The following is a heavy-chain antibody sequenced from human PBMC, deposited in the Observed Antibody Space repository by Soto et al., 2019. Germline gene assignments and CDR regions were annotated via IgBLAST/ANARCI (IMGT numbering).Heavy chain of an antibody. CDR1: GGSFSGYY. J-gene: IGHJ6*02. CDR2: INHSGST. D-gene: IGHD6-13*01. CDR3: ARGMYSSSWYTYYCGMDV. V-gene: IGHV4-34*01. Sequence: SETLSLTCAVYGGSFSGYYWSWIRQPPGKGLEWIGEINHSGSTNYNPSLKSRVTISVDTSKNQFSLKLSSVTAADTAVYYCARGMYSSSWYTYYCGMDVWGQGTTVTVSS.